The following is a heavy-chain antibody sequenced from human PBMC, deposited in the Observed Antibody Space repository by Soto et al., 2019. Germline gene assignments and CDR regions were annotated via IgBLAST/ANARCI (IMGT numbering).Heavy chain of an antibody. Sequence: ASVKVSCKASGYTFTSYDINWVRQATGQGLEWMGWMNPNSGNTGYAQKFQGRVTMTRNTSISTAYMELSSLRPEDTAVYYCASSWNYVSTYYYYGMDVWGQGTTVTVSS. CDR1: GYTFTSYD. D-gene: IGHD1-7*01. J-gene: IGHJ6*02. CDR2: MNPNSGNT. V-gene: IGHV1-8*01. CDR3: ASSWNYVSTYYYYGMDV.